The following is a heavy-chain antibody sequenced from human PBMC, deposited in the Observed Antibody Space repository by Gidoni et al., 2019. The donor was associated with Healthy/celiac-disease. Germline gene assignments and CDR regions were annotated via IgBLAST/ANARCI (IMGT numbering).Heavy chain of an antibody. J-gene: IGHJ4*02. CDR3: ARRPFSGYSSGWLDPVEGGRYDY. CDR2: IYYSGST. V-gene: IGHV4-39*01. Sequence: DGLEWIGSIYYSGSTYYNPSLKSRVTISVDTSKNQFSLKLSSVTAADTAVYYCARRPFSGYSSGWLDPVEGGRYDYWGQGTLVTVSS. D-gene: IGHD6-19*01.